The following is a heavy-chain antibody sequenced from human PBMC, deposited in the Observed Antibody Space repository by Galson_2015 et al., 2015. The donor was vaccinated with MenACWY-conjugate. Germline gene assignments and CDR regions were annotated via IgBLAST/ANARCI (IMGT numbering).Heavy chain of an antibody. CDR3: ARGVNRYYYDSSGHDY. V-gene: IGHV3-48*04. Sequence: SLRLSCAASGFTFSSYRMNWVRQAPGKGLEWVSYISSSSSTIYYADSVKGRFTISRDNAKNSLYLQMNSLRAEDTAVYYCARGVNRYYYDSSGHDYWGQGTLVTVSS. J-gene: IGHJ4*02. CDR1: GFTFSSYR. CDR2: ISSSSSTI. D-gene: IGHD3-22*01.